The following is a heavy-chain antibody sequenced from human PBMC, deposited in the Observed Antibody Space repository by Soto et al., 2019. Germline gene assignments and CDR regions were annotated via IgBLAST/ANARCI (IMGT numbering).Heavy chain of an antibody. CDR2: INEDGTDK. Sequence: GGSLRLSCAASGFTFSKYWMSWVRQAPGKGLEWVANINEDGTDKYYLENVKGRFTISRDNVENSVHLIINSLRVEDTAVFYCVRGDALDFWGQGTMVTVSS. CDR1: GFTFSKYW. V-gene: IGHV3-7*04. CDR3: VRGDALDF. J-gene: IGHJ3*01.